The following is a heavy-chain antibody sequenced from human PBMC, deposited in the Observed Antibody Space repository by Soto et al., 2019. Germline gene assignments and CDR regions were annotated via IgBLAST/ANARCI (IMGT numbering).Heavy chain of an antibody. V-gene: IGHV3-9*01. J-gene: IGHJ4*02. CDR2: ISWNSGSI. CDR1: EFTFGDYA. Sequence: GGSLRLSSAASEFTFGDYAIHRIRQAPGKGLEWVSGISWNSGSIGDADSVKGRFTISRDNAKNSLYLQMNSLRAEDTALYYCPKDTIPYSSGWYYFDYWGQGTLVTVSS. D-gene: IGHD6-19*01. CDR3: PKDTIPYSSGWYYFDY.